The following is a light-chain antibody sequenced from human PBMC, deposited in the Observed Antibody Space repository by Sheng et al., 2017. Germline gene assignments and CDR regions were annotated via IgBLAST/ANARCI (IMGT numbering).Light chain of an antibody. J-gene: IGLJ1*01. Sequence: SYALTQSPSVSVSPGQTATITCSADKLGERYTSWYQQKSGQSPLLVIYQDNKRPSGIPERFSGSNSGNTATLTISGTQALDEAVYYCQAWDSSTYVFGTGTKVTVL. CDR2: QDN. V-gene: IGLV3-1*01. CDR3: QAWDSSTYV. CDR1: KLGERY.